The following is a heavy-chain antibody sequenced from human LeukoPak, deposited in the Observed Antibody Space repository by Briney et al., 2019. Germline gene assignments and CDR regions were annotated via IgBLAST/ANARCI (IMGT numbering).Heavy chain of an antibody. CDR1: GFTFSNHF. Sequence: GGSLRLSCSTSGFTFSNHFMHWVRQASGKGLEYVSSIGPNGASTLYADSVKGRFTISRDNSKNALYLQLTSLRLEDTALYYCVKDLTGTWSFDYWGQGTLVTVSS. V-gene: IGHV3-64D*06. CDR3: VKDLTGTWSFDY. J-gene: IGHJ4*02. D-gene: IGHD3-9*01. CDR2: IGPNGAST.